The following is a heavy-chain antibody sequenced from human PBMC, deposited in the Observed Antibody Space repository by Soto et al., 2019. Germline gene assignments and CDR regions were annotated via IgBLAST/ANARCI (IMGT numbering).Heavy chain of an antibody. CDR2: IIPLFGTT. J-gene: IGHJ6*02. V-gene: IGHV1-69*06. Sequence: QVQVVQSGAEVKRPGSSVNVSCKASGGYFNNRQTLNSYPISWVRQAPGQGLEWMGGIIPLFGTTKYEQRFQGRVTMTADKSTRTTQLELNNVTSAEPAVYYCGKAWGGEIYYYCYAMDVWGQGTTVTVSS. CDR3: GKAWGGEIYYYCYAMDV. CDR1: GGYFNNRQTLNSYP. D-gene: IGHD3-16*01.